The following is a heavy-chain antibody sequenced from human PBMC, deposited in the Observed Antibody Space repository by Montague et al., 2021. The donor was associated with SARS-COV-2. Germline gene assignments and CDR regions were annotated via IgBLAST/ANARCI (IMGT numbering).Heavy chain of an antibody. V-gene: IGHV4-39*01. CDR3: ARFPTAYYYDSKAAPATPDAFDI. D-gene: IGHD3-22*01. CDR1: GGSISSSSYY. CDR2: IYYSGST. Sequence: SETLSLTCTVSGGSISSSSYYWGWIRQPPGKGLEWIGCIYYSGSTYYNPSLKSRVTISVDTPKNQFSLKLSSVTAAETAVYYCARFPTAYYYDSKAAPATPDAFDIWGQGTMVTVSS. J-gene: IGHJ3*02.